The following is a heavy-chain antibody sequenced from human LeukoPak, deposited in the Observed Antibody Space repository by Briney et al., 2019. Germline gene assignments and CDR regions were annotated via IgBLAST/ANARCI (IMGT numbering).Heavy chain of an antibody. Sequence: SETLSLTCTVSGVSISSDDYFWGWIRQSPGKGLEWIASVSYSGTVYYNPSLESRVTISLDTSKNQFSLKLSSVTAADTAVYYCARTTEDCSRTSCYQYWFDPWGQGTLVTVSS. CDR3: ARTTEDCSRTSCYQYWFDP. J-gene: IGHJ5*02. V-gene: IGHV4-39*07. D-gene: IGHD2-2*01. CDR1: GVSISSDDYF. CDR2: VSYSGTV.